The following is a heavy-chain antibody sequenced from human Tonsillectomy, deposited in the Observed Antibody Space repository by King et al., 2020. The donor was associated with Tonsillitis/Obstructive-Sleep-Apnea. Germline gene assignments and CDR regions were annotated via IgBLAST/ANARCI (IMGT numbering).Heavy chain of an antibody. Sequence: QLVQSGGGLVQPGRSLRLSCAASGFTFDDYDMHWVRQPPGKGLEWVSGISWNSGIIGYADSVKGRFTISRDNAKNSLYLQMNSLRTEDTALYYCAKDIIAVAGSDAFDIWGQRTMVTVSS. CDR2: ISWNSGII. D-gene: IGHD6-19*01. J-gene: IGHJ3*02. CDR1: GFTFDDYD. CDR3: AKDIIAVAGSDAFDI. V-gene: IGHV3-9*01.